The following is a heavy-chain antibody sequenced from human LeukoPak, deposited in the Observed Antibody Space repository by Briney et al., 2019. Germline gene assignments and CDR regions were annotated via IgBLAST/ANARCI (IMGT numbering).Heavy chain of an antibody. CDR1: GGSIRNYY. D-gene: IGHD1-14*01. V-gene: IGHV4-4*07. J-gene: IGHJ5*02. CDR2: IHISGST. CDR3: ASLTEDHTLDP. Sequence: SETLSLTCTVSGGSIRNYYWNWIRQSAGKGLELIGRIHISGSTNSNPSLKSRVTMSVDTSKNQFSLRLSSVTAADTAVYYCASLTEDHTLDPWGQGTLVTVSS.